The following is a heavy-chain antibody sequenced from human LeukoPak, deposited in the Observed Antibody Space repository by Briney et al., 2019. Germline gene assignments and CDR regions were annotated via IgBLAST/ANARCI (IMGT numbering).Heavy chain of an antibody. V-gene: IGHV1-24*01. CDR2: FDPEYGGT. CDR1: GYTFTELS. J-gene: IGHJ5*02. D-gene: IGHD3-3*01. CDR3: ATLFYDISSDYYDNLFDP. Sequence: ASVKVSCKVSGYTFTELSMHWVRQAPGKGLEWMGGFDPEYGGTIYAQKFQGRVSMTADTSTDTAYMELSSLRSEDTAVYFCATLFYDISSDYYDNLFDPWGQGTLVTVSS.